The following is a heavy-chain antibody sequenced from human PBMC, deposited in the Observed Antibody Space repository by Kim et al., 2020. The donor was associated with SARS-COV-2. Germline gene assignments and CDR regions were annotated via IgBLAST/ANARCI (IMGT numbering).Heavy chain of an antibody. J-gene: IGHJ4*02. V-gene: IGHV4-30-4*01. Sequence: SETLSLTCTVSGGSISSGDYYWSWIRQPPGKGLEWIGYIYYSGSTYYTPSLKSRVTISIDTSENQFSLNLRSVTAADTAIYYCARVLYSSESLYYFDYWGQGILVTVSS. CDR3: ARVLYSSESLYYFDY. CDR2: IYYSGST. CDR1: GGSISSGDYY. D-gene: IGHD3-10*01.